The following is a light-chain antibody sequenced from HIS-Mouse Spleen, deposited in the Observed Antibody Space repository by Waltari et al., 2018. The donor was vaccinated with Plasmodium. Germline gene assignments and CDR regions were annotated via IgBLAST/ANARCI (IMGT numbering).Light chain of an antibody. CDR1: SGDVGGYNY. V-gene: IGLV2-11*01. CDR3: CSYAGSYTYV. J-gene: IGLJ1*01. Sequence: QSALTQPRSVSGSPGQSVTISCTGTSGDVGGYNYVSWYQQHPGKAPKLMFYDVSKRPSGVPDRFSGSKSGNTASLTISGLQAEDEADYYCCSYAGSYTYVFGTGTKVTVL. CDR2: DVS.